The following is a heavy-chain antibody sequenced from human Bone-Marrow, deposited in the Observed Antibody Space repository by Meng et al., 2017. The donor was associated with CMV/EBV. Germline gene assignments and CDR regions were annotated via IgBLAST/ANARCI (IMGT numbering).Heavy chain of an antibody. CDR2: INPNTGGT. Sequence: SVKVSCKACGYTFTDYYMHWVRQAPGQGLEWMGWINPNTGGTNYAQKFQGRVTMTRDTSMSTAYLDLSRLTSDDTAVYYCARVDCSRTRCYRGRGDLDYWGQGTLVTVSS. CDR3: ARVDCSRTRCYRGRGDLDY. J-gene: IGHJ4*02. V-gene: IGHV1-2*02. CDR1: GYTFTDYY. D-gene: IGHD2-2*02.